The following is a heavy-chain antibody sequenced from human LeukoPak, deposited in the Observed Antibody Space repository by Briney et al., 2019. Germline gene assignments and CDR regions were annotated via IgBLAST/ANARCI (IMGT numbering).Heavy chain of an antibody. D-gene: IGHD1-26*01. J-gene: IGHJ3*02. V-gene: IGHV4-61*02. CDR3: ASELPDGAFDI. CDR1: GGSISSGSYY. CDR2: IYTSGST. Sequence: SRTLSLTCTVSGGSISSGSYYWSWIPQPAGKGLEWIGRIYTSGSTNYNPSLKSRVTISVDTSKNQFSLKLSSVTAADTAVYYCASELPDGAFDIWGQGTMVTVSS.